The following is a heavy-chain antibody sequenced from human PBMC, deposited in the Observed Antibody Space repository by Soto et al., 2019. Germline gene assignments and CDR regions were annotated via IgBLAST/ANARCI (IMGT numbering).Heavy chain of an antibody. D-gene: IGHD2-15*01. Sequence: SETLSLTCADYGGSFSGYYWSWIRQPPGKGLEWIGEINHSGSTNYNPSLKSRVTISVATSKNQFSLKLSSVTAADTAVYYCARGGGVVAAAFEYWGQGTLVTVS. CDR3: ARGGGVVAAAFEY. V-gene: IGHV4-34*01. J-gene: IGHJ4*02. CDR2: INHSGST. CDR1: GGSFSGYY.